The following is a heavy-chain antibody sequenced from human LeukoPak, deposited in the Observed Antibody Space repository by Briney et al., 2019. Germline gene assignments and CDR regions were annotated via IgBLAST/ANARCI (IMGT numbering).Heavy chain of an antibody. CDR3: ETYYYDSSGYYEFDY. J-gene: IGHJ4*02. D-gene: IGHD3-22*01. CDR1: GFTFNKYA. CDR2: ISDSGGST. V-gene: IGHV3-23*01. Sequence: GGSLRLSCAASGFTFNKYAMSWVRQAPGKGLEWVSGISDSGGSTYYADSVKGRFIISRDNSKNTLYLQMNSLRAEDTAVYYCETYYYDSSGYYEFDYWSQGTLVTVSS.